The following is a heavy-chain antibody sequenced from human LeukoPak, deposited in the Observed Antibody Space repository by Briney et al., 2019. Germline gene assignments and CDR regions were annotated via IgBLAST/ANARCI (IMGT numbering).Heavy chain of an antibody. V-gene: IGHV3-21*01. CDR1: GFTLSSYT. Sequence: PGGSLRLSCAASGFTLSSYTMNWVRQAPGKGLEWVSSITSSSSYIYYADSVKGRFTISRDNAKKSLYLQMNSLRAEDTAVYYCARSKGHAFDIWGQGTMVTVSS. CDR3: ARSKGHAFDI. J-gene: IGHJ3*02. CDR2: ITSSSSYI.